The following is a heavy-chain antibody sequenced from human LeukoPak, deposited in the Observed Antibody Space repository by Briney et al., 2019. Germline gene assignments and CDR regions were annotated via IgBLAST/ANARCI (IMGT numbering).Heavy chain of an antibody. D-gene: IGHD3-22*01. Sequence: PSETLPLTCAVYRRSFRGYYWSWIRQPPGKGLEWNGEINHSGSINYNASLKSRVTISVDTSQNQFSLELSSVTAADTDVYYCARAYLPYYDVSSGYLDWFDPWGQGTLVTVSS. V-gene: IGHV4-34*01. CDR1: RRSFRGYY. J-gene: IGHJ5*02. CDR3: ARAYLPYYDVSSGYLDWFDP. CDR2: INHSGSI.